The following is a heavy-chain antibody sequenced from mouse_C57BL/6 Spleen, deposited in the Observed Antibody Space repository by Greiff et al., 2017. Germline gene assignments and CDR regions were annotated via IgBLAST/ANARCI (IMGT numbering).Heavy chain of an antibody. J-gene: IGHJ1*03. CDR3: ARGGGYYGSSHWYFDV. CDR2: ISDGGSYT. D-gene: IGHD1-1*01. CDR1: GFTFSSYA. Sequence: EVKLMESGGGLVKPGGSLKLSCAASGFTFSSYAMSWVRQTPEKRLEWVATISDGGSYTYYPDNVKGRFTISRDNAKNNLYLQMSHLKSEDTAMYYCARGGGYYGSSHWYFDVWGTGTTVTVSS. V-gene: IGHV5-4*03.